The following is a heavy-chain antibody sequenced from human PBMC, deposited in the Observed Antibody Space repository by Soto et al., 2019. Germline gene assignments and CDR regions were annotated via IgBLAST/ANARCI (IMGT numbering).Heavy chain of an antibody. J-gene: IGHJ4*02. D-gene: IGHD3-10*01. CDR1: GDTFNFYT. Sequence: QVQLVQSGADVKKPGSSVKVSCKASGDTFNFYTINWVRQAPGLGLEWMGRFNPILTMSNYAQKFEGRDRITAEKAASTAYMQLSRLRAEDTVMYFCSTSYGSGYRAFDFWGQGALVTVAS. V-gene: IGHV1-69*02. CDR3: STSYGSGYRAFDF. CDR2: FNPILTMS.